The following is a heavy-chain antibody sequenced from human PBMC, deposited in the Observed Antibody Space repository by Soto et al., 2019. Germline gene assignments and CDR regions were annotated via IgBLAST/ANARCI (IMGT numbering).Heavy chain of an antibody. Sequence: PSETLCLTCAVYGGSFGGYYWSWIRQPPGKGLEWIGEINHSGSTHNNPSLKSRVTMSVDTYTNQFSLKLMSVTAADTAIYYCTRHEGGAAADRPLDSWGQGTLVTVSS. CDR1: GGSFGGYY. CDR2: INHSGST. CDR3: TRHEGGAAADRPLDS. J-gene: IGHJ4*02. D-gene: IGHD6-13*01. V-gene: IGHV4-34*01.